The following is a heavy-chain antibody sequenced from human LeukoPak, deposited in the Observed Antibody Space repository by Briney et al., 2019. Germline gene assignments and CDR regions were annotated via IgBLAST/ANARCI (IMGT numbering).Heavy chain of an antibody. Sequence: PSEALSLTCTVSGGSISSGSYYWSWIRQPAGKGLEWIGRIYTSGSTNYNPSLKSRVTISVDTSKNQFSLKLSSVTAADTAVYYCARDLTWGPGGSHGDYWGQGTLVTVSS. CDR2: IYTSGST. V-gene: IGHV4-61*02. CDR3: ARDLTWGPGGSHGDY. J-gene: IGHJ4*02. CDR1: GGSISSGSYY. D-gene: IGHD3-16*01.